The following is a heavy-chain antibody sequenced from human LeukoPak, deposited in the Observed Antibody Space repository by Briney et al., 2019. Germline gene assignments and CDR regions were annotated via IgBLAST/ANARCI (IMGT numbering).Heavy chain of an antibody. CDR3: ARGRQTRRIAVAELDY. V-gene: IGHV4-39*07. CDR1: GGSISSSSYY. D-gene: IGHD6-19*01. J-gene: IGHJ4*02. Sequence: PSETLSLTCTVSGGSISSSSYYWGWIRQPPGKGLEWIGSIYYSGSTYYNPSLKSRVTISVDTSKNQFSLKLSSVTAADTAVYYCARGRQTRRIAVAELDYWGQGTLVTVSS. CDR2: IYYSGST.